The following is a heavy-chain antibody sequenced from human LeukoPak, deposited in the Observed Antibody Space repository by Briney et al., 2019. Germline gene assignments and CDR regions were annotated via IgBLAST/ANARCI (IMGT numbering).Heavy chain of an antibody. CDR3: ARTRGYAFDY. V-gene: IGHV4-34*01. Sequence: SEILSLTCAVYGGSFRGYYWSWIRHPPGKGREWIGEINHSGSTNSYPSLKSRVIISVDTSKKQFSLKLSSVTAADTAVYYCARTRGYAFDYWGQGTLVTVSS. CDR2: INHSGST. D-gene: IGHD5-18*01. CDR1: GGSFRGYY. J-gene: IGHJ4*02.